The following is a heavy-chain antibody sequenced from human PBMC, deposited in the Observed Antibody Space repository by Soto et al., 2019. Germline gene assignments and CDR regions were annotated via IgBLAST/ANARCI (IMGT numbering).Heavy chain of an antibody. CDR2: IYSGGST. J-gene: IGHJ6*04. D-gene: IGHD4-17*01. Sequence: EVQLVESGGGLVQPGGSLRLSCAASGFTVSSNYMSWVRQAPGRGLEWVSVIYSGGSTYYADSVKRRFTNSRHNYKNTRYLQMNSLKAEDTAVYYCARAPPYDYGDAKMDVWGKGTLVTVAS. CDR3: ARAPPYDYGDAKMDV. CDR1: GFTVSSNY. V-gene: IGHV3-53*04.